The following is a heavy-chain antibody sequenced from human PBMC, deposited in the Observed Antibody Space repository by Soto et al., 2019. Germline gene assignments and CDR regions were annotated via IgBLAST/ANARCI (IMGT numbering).Heavy chain of an antibody. J-gene: IGHJ4*02. Sequence: QVQLVQSGAEVKKPGSSVKVSCKASGGTFSSYTISWVRQAPGQGLEWMGRIIPILGIANYAQKFQGRVTMTADKSTSTAYMELSSLRSEDTAVYYCARAQDSSMIGNYWGQGTLVTVSS. CDR2: IIPILGIA. V-gene: IGHV1-69*02. CDR1: GGTFSSYT. CDR3: ARAQDSSMIGNY. D-gene: IGHD3-22*01.